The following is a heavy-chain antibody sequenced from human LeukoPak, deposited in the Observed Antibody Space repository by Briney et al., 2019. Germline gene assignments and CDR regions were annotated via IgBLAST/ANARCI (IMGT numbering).Heavy chain of an antibody. CDR3: AKGPTLTSFGS. D-gene: IGHD4-17*01. CDR2: IGDSDTST. V-gene: IGHV3-23*05. CDR1: GFTLSNTA. J-gene: IGHJ4*01. Sequence: GGSLRLSCVVSGFTLSNTAMTWVRQAPGKGLEWVAIIGDSDTSTNYPDSVRGRFIISRDNSKDTLHLQMDSLRVEDTAVYYCAKGPTLTSFGSWGQGTLVTVSS.